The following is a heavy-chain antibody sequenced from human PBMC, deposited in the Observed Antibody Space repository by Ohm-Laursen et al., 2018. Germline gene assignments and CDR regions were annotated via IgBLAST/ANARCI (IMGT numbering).Heavy chain of an antibody. CDR3: ARDPSYYYGSGNDYYYGMDV. V-gene: IGHV3-74*01. D-gene: IGHD3-10*01. Sequence: SLTLSCAASGFTFSSYWMHWVRQAPGKGLVWVSRINSDVSSTSYADSVKGRFTISRDNAKNTLYLQMNSLRAEDTAVYYCARDPSYYYGSGNDYYYGMDVWGQGTTVTVSS. CDR1: GFTFSSYW. CDR2: INSDVSST. J-gene: IGHJ6*02.